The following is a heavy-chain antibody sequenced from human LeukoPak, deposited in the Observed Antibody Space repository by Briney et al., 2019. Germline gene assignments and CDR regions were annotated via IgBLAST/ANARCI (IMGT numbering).Heavy chain of an antibody. V-gene: IGHV3-23*01. Sequence: GGPLRLSCAASGFTFSNYAMMWVRQAPGKRLEWVSSITGSGDGTYYADSVRGRFTVSRDNSENTLYLQLNSLRAEDTAVYFCVKGFVHPTYYFDYWGQGTLVTVSS. J-gene: IGHJ4*02. D-gene: IGHD3-10*01. CDR1: GFTFSNYA. CDR3: VKGFVHPTYYFDY. CDR2: ITGSGDGT.